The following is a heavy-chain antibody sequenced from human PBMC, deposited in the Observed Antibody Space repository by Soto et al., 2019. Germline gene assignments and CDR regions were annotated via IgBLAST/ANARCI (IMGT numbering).Heavy chain of an antibody. CDR2: INPSGGST. Sequence: ASVKVSCKASGYTFTSYYMHWVRQAPGQGLEWMGIINPSGGSTSYAQKFQGRVTMTRDTSTSTVYMELSSLRSEDTAVYYCARDRCSGGSCYSSSEYNWFDPWGQGTLVTVSS. J-gene: IGHJ5*02. CDR1: GYTFTSYY. CDR3: ARDRCSGGSCYSSSEYNWFDP. V-gene: IGHV1-46*03. D-gene: IGHD2-15*01.